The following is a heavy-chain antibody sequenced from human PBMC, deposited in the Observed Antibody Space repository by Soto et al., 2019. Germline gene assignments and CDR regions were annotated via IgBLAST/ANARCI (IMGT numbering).Heavy chain of an antibody. CDR2: IYYSGST. D-gene: IGHD2-8*01. V-gene: IGHV4-59*01. J-gene: IGHJ6*02. CDR1: GGSISSYY. Sequence: SECLALTCTVSGGSISSYYWSWIRQPPGKGQEWSGYIYYSGSTNYNPSLKSRVTISVDTSKNQFSLKLSSVTAADTAVYYCARLGYCTNGVCSGGHYYYRMDVWGQGITVTASS. CDR3: ARLGYCTNGVCSGGHYYYRMDV.